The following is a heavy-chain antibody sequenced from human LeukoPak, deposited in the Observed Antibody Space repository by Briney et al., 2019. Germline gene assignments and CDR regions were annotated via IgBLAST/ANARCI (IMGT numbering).Heavy chain of an antibody. Sequence: GASVKVSRKASVYTFTRYYIHWVRQPPGQGLAWMGIINPSGGSTSYAQKFQGRVTMTRDTATSTVYMELSSLRSEDTAVYYCARVGYSSSWRLDYWGQGTLVTVSS. CDR3: ARVGYSSSWRLDY. CDR2: INPSGGST. D-gene: IGHD6-13*01. J-gene: IGHJ4*02. CDR1: VYTFTRYY. V-gene: IGHV1-46*01.